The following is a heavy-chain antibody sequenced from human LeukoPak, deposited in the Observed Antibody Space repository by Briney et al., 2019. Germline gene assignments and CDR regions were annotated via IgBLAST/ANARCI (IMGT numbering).Heavy chain of an antibody. CDR2: ISFDGSNK. V-gene: IGHV3-30-3*01. Sequence: GGSLRLSCAVSGFTFSGYTMHWVRQAPGKGLEWVAVISFDGSNKYYGDSVKGRFTISRDSSKNTLYLQMNSLRPDDTAIYYCARDTLWEWGQGTLVTVSS. D-gene: IGHD1-26*01. CDR3: ARDTLWE. J-gene: IGHJ4*02. CDR1: GFTFSGYT.